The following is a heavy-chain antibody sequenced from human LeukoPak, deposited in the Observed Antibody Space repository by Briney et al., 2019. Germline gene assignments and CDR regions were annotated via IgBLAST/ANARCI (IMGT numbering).Heavy chain of an antibody. CDR3: AKYQPLLRSFDY. J-gene: IGHJ4*02. D-gene: IGHD2-2*01. CDR2: ISGSGGST. Sequence: GGSLRLSCAASGFTFSSYAMSWVRQTPGKGLEWVSAISGSGGSTYYADSVKGRFTISRDNSKNTLYPQMNSLRAEDTAVYYCAKYQPLLRSFDYWGQGTLVTVSS. V-gene: IGHV3-23*01. CDR1: GFTFSSYA.